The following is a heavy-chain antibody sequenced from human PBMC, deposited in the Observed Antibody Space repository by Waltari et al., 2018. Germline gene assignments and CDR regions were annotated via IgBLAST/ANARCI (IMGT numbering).Heavy chain of an antibody. CDR1: GVPISCSRYY. J-gene: IGHJ5*02. D-gene: IGHD6-19*01. CDR3: ASLAVADPRPPWFDP. Sequence: QLQLHASSPGLVRPSETLSLPSTVHGVPISCSRYYWGWFRQPPGKGRVWIGSIYYSGGTNKNPSLKSRVTISVDTSKNQFSLKLSSVTAADTAVYFCASLAVADPRPPWFDPWGQGTLVTVSS. CDR2: IYYSGGT. V-gene: IGHV4-39*07.